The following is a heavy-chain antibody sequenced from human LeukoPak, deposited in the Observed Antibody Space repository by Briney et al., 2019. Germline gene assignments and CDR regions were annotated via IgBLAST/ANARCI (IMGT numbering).Heavy chain of an antibody. CDR3: ARDSRRYYYGSGSGFDP. D-gene: IGHD3-10*01. J-gene: IGHJ5*02. Sequence: SETLSLTCTVSGGSISSYYWSWIRQPPGKGLEWIGYIYYSGSTNYNPSLKSRVTISVDTSKNQFSLKLSPVTAADTAVYYCARDSRRYYYGSGSGFDPWGQGTLVTVSS. CDR2: IYYSGST. V-gene: IGHV4-59*01. CDR1: GGSISSYY.